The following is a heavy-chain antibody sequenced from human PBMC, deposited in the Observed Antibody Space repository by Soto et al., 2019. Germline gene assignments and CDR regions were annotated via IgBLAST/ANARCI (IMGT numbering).Heavy chain of an antibody. Sequence: PSETLSLTCTVSGAALSSGGYFYAWVRQPPGKGLERLGYIYYSGGTNYNPSLKSRVTISLDKSKSQFSLRLISVTAADTAVYYCTREQSDDNYFDPWGQGTLVTVSS. J-gene: IGHJ5*02. CDR2: IYYSGGT. CDR1: GAALSSGGYF. CDR3: TREQSDDNYFDP. V-gene: IGHV4-61*08. D-gene: IGHD6-19*01.